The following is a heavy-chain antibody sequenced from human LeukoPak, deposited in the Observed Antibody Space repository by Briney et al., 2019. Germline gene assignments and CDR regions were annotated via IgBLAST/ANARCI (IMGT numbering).Heavy chain of an antibody. CDR1: GFTFTAYA. CDR3: ARVDSSGWLIYGMDV. D-gene: IGHD6-19*01. CDR2: ISYDGGKK. Sequence: GGSLRLSCAASGFTFTAYAMHWVRQAPGKGLEWVAVISYDGGKKFYADPVKGRFAIFRDNSKNTLYLQMNSLRTEDTAVYFCARVDSSGWLIYGMDVWGQGTTVTVSS. J-gene: IGHJ6*02. V-gene: IGHV3-30*09.